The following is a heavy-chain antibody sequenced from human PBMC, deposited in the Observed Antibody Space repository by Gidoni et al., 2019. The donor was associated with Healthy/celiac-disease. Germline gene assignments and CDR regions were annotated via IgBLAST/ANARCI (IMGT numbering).Heavy chain of an antibody. CDR3: ARGQFTMVRAAGFDI. D-gene: IGHD3-10*01. J-gene: IGHJ3*02. V-gene: IGHV3-48*01. CDR1: GFTFSSYS. CDR2: ISSSSSTI. Sequence: EVQLVESGGGLVQRGGSLRLSCAASGFTFSSYSMHWGRQAPGKGLEWVSYISSSSSTIYYADSVKGRFTISRDNAKNSLYLQMNSLRAEDTAVYYCARGQFTMVRAAGFDIWGQGTMVTVSS.